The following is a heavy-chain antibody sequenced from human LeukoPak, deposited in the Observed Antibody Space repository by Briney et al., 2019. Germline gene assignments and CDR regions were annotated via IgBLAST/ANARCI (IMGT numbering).Heavy chain of an antibody. Sequence: PGGSLRLSCAASGFTFSSYAMSWVRQAPGKGLEWVSGISGSGGSTYYADSVKGRFTISRDNSKNTLYLQTNSLRAEDTAVYYCAKDAYSSGWYNGPFDYWGQGTLVTVSS. CDR1: GFTFSSYA. CDR2: ISGSGGST. V-gene: IGHV3-23*01. D-gene: IGHD6-19*01. J-gene: IGHJ4*02. CDR3: AKDAYSSGWYNGPFDY.